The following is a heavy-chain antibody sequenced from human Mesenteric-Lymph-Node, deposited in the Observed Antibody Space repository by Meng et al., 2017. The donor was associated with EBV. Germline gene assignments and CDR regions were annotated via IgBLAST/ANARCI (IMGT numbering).Heavy chain of an antibody. CDR3: AALGSFASSIDP. V-gene: IGHV4-34*01. Sequence: QGPRPQGGAELLMLSGTLSRTCAVYGGSFSDYYWTWIRQPPGKGLEWFGEVNNAGNTIYNPSLESRVTISVDPSKNQFSLKLTSVTAADTAVYFCAALGSFASSIDPWGQGTLVTVSS. CDR1: GGSFSDYY. CDR2: VNNAGNT. J-gene: IGHJ5*02. D-gene: IGHD3-16*01.